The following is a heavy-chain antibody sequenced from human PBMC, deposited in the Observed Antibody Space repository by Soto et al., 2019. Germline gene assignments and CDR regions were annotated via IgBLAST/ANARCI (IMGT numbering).Heavy chain of an antibody. D-gene: IGHD1-26*01. CDR2: ISSFSSSI. CDR3: ARASLVGASWYYGMDV. CDR1: GFTFSDYY. V-gene: IGHV3-11*01. Sequence: GGSLRLSCAASGFTFSDYYISWIRQAPGKGLEWVSYISSFSSSIYYADSVKGRFTISRDNAKNSVYLQMNSLRAEDTALYYCARASLVGASWYYGMDVWGQGTTVTVSS. J-gene: IGHJ6*02.